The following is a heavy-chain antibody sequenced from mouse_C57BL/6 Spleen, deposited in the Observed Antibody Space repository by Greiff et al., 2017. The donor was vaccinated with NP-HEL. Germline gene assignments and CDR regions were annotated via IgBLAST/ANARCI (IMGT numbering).Heavy chain of an antibody. Sequence: VKLQESGPELVKPGASVKISCKASGYAFSSSWMNWVKQRPGKGLEWIGRIYPGDGDTNYNGKFKGKATLTADKSSSTAYMQLSSLTSEDSAVYFCATGIYYGNFGYAMDYWGQGTSVTVSS. CDR1: GYAFSSSW. CDR2: IYPGDGDT. V-gene: IGHV1-82*01. CDR3: ATGIYYGNFGYAMDY. J-gene: IGHJ4*01. D-gene: IGHD2-1*01.